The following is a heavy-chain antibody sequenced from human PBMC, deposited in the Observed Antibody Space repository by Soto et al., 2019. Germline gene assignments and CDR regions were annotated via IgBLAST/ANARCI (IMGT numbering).Heavy chain of an antibody. CDR1: GDSISSSSNYY. J-gene: IGHJ4*02. CDR2: IYFSGRA. CDR3: ATFEIYGAGSYSEPYRVVY. V-gene: IGHV4-39*01. Sequence: PSETLSLTCTVSGDSISSSSNYYWGWIRQPPGKGLEWIGSIYFSGRAYYSPSLKSRVTISVDTSKNQFSLTLNSVTAADTAVYYCATFEIYGAGSYSEPYRVVYWGQGTLVTVSS. D-gene: IGHD3-10*01.